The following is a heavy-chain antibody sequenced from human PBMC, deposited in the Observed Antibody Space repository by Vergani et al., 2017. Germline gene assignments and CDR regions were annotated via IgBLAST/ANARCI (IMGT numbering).Heavy chain of an antibody. Sequence: VQLVESGGGLIQPGGSLRLTCTVSGGSISSYYWSWIRQPPGKGLEWIGYIYYSGSTNYNPSLKSRVTISVDTSKNQFSLKLSSVTAADTAVDYCARESESHYGMDVWGQGTTVTVSS. CDR2: IYYSGST. V-gene: IGHV4-59*01. J-gene: IGHJ6*02. CDR3: ARESESHYGMDV. CDR1: GGSISSYY.